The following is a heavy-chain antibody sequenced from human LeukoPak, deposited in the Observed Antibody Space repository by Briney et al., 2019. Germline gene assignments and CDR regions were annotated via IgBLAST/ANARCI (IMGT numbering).Heavy chain of an antibody. CDR1: GFTFSSYS. CDR3: AKYPRAGNYYFFEY. V-gene: IGHV3-21*04. D-gene: IGHD3-10*01. Sequence: GGSLRLSCAASGFTFSSYSMNWVRQAPGRGLEWVSSISSFSNYIYYADSVKGRFTISRDNAKKSVYLQMNSLRAEDTAIYYCAKYPRAGNYYFFEYWGQGTLVTVFS. CDR2: ISSFSNYI. J-gene: IGHJ4*02.